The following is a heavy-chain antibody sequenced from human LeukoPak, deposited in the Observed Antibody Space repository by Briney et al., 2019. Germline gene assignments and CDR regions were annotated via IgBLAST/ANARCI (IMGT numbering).Heavy chain of an antibody. CDR3: AREPGGNDAFDI. J-gene: IGHJ3*02. V-gene: IGHV4-59*12. CDR2: IYYSGST. Sequence: SETLSLTCTVSGGSISSYYWSWIRQPPGKGLEWIGYIYYSGSTYYNPSLKSRVTISVDTSKNQFPLKLSSVTAADTAVYYCAREPGGNDAFDIWGQGTMVTVSS. CDR1: GGSISSYY.